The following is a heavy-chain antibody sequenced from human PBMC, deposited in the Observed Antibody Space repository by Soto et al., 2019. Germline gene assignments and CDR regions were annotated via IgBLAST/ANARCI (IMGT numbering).Heavy chain of an antibody. CDR3: VRDRVGYSYDFDY. Sequence: EVQLVESGGGLVRPGGSLTLSCAASGFALSSCWMHWVRQAPGKGPEWVSRINFDGSITTYADSVKGRFTISSDNAKNTLDLQMNSLRAEDTAVYYCVRDRVGYSYDFDYWGQGAQVTVSS. V-gene: IGHV3-74*01. CDR2: INFDGSIT. CDR1: GFALSSCW. J-gene: IGHJ4*02. D-gene: IGHD5-18*01.